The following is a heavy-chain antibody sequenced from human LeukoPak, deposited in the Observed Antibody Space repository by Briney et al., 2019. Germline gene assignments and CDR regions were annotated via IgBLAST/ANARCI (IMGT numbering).Heavy chain of an antibody. CDR1: GFTFSSYA. Sequence: GGSLRLSCAASGFTFSSYAMHWVRQAPGKGLEWVAVISYDGSNKYYADSVKGRFTISRDNSKNTLYLQMNSLRAEDTAVYYCASGMGQCYSCQTDYWGEGTLVTVSS. CDR2: ISYDGSNK. D-gene: IGHD2-21*01. CDR3: ASGMGQCYSCQTDY. V-gene: IGHV3-30-3*01. J-gene: IGHJ4*02.